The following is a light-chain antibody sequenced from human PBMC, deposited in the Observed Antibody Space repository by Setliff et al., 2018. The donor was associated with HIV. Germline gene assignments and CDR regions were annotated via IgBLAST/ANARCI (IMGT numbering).Light chain of an antibody. V-gene: IGLV2-11*01. CDR2: DVN. Sequence: QSVLTQPRSVSGSPGQSVTISCTGTISDVGGYEYVSWYQHHPGKAPKLIINDVNKRPSGVPDRFSGSKSGNTASLTISGLQAEDEADYYCCSYAGSYTSLYVFGSGTKVTVL. CDR3: CSYAGSYTSLYV. CDR1: ISDVGGYEY. J-gene: IGLJ1*01.